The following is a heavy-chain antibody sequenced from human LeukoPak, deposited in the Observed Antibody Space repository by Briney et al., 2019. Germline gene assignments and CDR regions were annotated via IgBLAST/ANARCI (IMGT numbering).Heavy chain of an antibody. CDR2: IHASGGT. D-gene: IGHD2-15*01. CDR3: ARLLRWSEDGFDV. CDR1: GGSVSPYF. Sequence: PSETLSLTCTVSGGSVSPYFWSWIRQSPGKGLECIGYIHASGGTKYNPSLESRVSISIDTSKNHFSLTLRSVTAADTAVYYCARLLRWSEDGFDVWGQGTVVAISS. V-gene: IGHV4-4*09. J-gene: IGHJ3*01.